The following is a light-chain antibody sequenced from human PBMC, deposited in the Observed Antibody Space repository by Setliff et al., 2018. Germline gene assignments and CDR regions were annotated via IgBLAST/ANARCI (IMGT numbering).Light chain of an antibody. V-gene: IGLV2-8*01. J-gene: IGLJ2*01. CDR3: TSYAAKEI. CDR1: SSDIGAYNY. Sequence: QSALAQPPSASGSPGQSVTISCTGTSSDIGAYNYVSWYQQHPGKAPKLMIYEVNKRPSGVPDRFSGSKSGNTASLTVSGLQAEDEADYYCTSYAAKEIFGGGTKVTV. CDR2: EVN.